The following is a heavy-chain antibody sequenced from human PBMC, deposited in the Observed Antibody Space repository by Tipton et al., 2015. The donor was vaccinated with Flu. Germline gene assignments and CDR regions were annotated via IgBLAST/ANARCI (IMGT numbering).Heavy chain of an antibody. V-gene: IGHV3-7*01. CDR3: AVFKNPGH. D-gene: IGHD2-21*01. CDR1: GFTFSNYW. Sequence: GSLRLSCAASGFTFSNYWMLWVRQAPGKGLEWVPNINEDGSTTYYVDSVKGRFTISRDNARNSVFLQMTSLRAEDTALYYCAVFKNPGHWGQGTLVTVSS. J-gene: IGHJ4*02. CDR2: INEDGSTT.